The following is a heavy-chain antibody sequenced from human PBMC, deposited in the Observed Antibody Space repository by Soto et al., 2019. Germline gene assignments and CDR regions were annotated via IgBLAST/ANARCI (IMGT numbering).Heavy chain of an antibody. D-gene: IGHD3-16*01. CDR3: AKDRDPDGVWDIDF. Sequence: GGSLRLSCAASGFSFGDSYMSWIRQSAGKGLEWLSYISGGSSYTKYAESVKGRFTISRDNARRSLFLQVNGLRADDTAVYYCAKDRDPDGVWDIDFWGQGTRVTVSS. V-gene: IGHV3-11*05. CDR1: GFSFGDSY. J-gene: IGHJ4*02. CDR2: ISGGSSYT.